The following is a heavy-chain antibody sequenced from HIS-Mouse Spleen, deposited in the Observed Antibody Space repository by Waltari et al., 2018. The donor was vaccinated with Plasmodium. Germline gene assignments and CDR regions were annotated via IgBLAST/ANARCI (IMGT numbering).Heavy chain of an antibody. V-gene: IGHV3-7*01. CDR2: RKQDGSEK. CDR3: ASSWYWYFDL. J-gene: IGHJ2*01. CDR1: GFTFSSYW. Sequence: EVQLVESGGGLVQPGGSLRLSCVASGFTFSSYWMSWVRQAPGKGGGWVANRKQDGSEKYYVESVKGRFTISRDNAKNSLYLQMNSLRAEDTAVYYCASSWYWYFDLWGRGTLVTVSS. D-gene: IGHD6-13*01.